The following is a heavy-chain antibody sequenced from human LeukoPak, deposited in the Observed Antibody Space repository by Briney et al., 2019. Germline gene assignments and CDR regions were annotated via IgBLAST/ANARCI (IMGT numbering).Heavy chain of an antibody. CDR3: ARGLGYFEN. CDR1: GGSFSGYY. Sequence: PSETLSLTGAVYGGSFSGYYWSWIRQPPGKGLEWIGEINHSGSTNYNPSLKSRVTISVDTSMNQFSLKLSSVTAADTAVYYCARGLGYFENWGQGTLVTVSS. CDR2: INHSGST. V-gene: IGHV4-34*01. D-gene: IGHD3-10*01. J-gene: IGHJ4*02.